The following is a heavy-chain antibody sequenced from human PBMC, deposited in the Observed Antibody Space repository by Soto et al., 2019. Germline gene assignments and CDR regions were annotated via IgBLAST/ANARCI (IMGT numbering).Heavy chain of an antibody. CDR3: ARDRDIVVVVAATAGGFDY. J-gene: IGHJ4*02. CDR2: IWYDGSNK. CDR1: GFTFSSYG. V-gene: IGHV3-33*01. Sequence: GGSLRLSCAASGFTFSSYGMHWVRQAPGKGLEWVAVIWYDGSNKYYADSVKGRFTISRDNSKNTLYLQMNSLRAEDTAVYYCARDRDIVVVVAATAGGFDYWGQGTLVTVSS. D-gene: IGHD2-15*01.